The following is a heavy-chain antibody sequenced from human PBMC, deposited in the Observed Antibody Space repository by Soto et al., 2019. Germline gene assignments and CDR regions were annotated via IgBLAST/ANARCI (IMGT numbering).Heavy chain of an antibody. D-gene: IGHD4-4*01. V-gene: IGHV3-48*01. CDR1: GFTFSNYN. J-gene: IGHJ6*03. CDR2: ISSSSGAI. CDR3: ARGPATETTTRPGEIVYYFYYMDV. Sequence: GGSLRLSCAASGFTFSNYNMNWVRQAPGKGLEWVSYISSSSGAIYYADSVKGRLTISRDNAKDSSYLQMNSLKAEDTAVYYCARGPATETTTRPGEIVYYFYYMDVWGKGTTVTVSS.